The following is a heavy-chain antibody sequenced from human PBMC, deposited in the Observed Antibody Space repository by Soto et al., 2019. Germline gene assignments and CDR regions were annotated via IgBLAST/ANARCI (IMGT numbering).Heavy chain of an antibody. V-gene: IGHV3-11*01. CDR2: VSDSGFTI. CDR3: ARHLWSGFGEFYFDP. CDR1: GFTFRDYY. Sequence: QVQLVESGGGLVEPGGSLRLSCAASGFTFRDYYMTWVRQAPGKGLEWVSYVSDSGFTIYYGDSVRGRFTISRDNTRNSLYLQMNSLRAADTAVYFCARHLWSGFGEFYFDPWGQGTLVTVSS. J-gene: IGHJ5*02. D-gene: IGHD3-10*01.